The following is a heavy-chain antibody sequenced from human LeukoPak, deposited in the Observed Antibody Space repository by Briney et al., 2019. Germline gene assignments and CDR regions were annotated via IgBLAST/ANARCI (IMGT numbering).Heavy chain of an antibody. V-gene: IGHV4-39*01. J-gene: IGHJ5*02. CDR3: ATIETDNSGYHWFDP. CDR1: GGSISSDAYY. CDR2: VYYTGST. Sequence: PSETLSLTCTVSGGSISSDAYYWAWVRQPPGKGLEWIGIVYYTGSTYYNPSLKSRLIMFVDTSKNQFSLKLSPVTAADTAVYYCATIETDNSGYHWFDPWGQGTLVTVSS. D-gene: IGHD3-22*01.